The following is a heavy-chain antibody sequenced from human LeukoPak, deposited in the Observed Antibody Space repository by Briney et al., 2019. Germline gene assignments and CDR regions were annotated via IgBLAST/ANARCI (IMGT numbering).Heavy chain of an antibody. Sequence: GGSLRLSCAASGFTFSSYAMHWVRQAPGKGLEWVAVISYDGSNKYYADSVKGRFTISRDNSKNTLYLQMNSLRAEDTAVYYCAKDGRELWFGELWPYYFDYWGQGTLVTVSS. CDR2: ISYDGSNK. V-gene: IGHV3-30*04. CDR3: AKDGRELWFGELWPYYFDY. J-gene: IGHJ4*02. CDR1: GFTFSSYA. D-gene: IGHD3-10*01.